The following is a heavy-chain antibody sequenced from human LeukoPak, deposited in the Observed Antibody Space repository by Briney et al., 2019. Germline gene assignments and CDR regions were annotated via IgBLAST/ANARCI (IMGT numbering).Heavy chain of an antibody. J-gene: IGHJ6*02. D-gene: IGHD1-26*01. Sequence: PGRSLLLSCAASGFTFSSYGMHWVRQAPGKGLEWVAVISYDGSNKYYADSVKGRFTISRDNSKNTLYLQMNSLRAEDTAVYYCAFTSGSHYYYYGMDVWGQGTTVTVSS. CDR1: GFTFSSYG. CDR2: ISYDGSNK. V-gene: IGHV3-30*03. CDR3: AFTSGSHYYYYGMDV.